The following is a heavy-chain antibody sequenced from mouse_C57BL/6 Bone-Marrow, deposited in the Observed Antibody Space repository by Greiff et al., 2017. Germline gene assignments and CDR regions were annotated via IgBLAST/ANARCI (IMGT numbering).Heavy chain of an antibody. CDR2: IYPGDGDT. Sequence: QVQLQQSGPELVKPGASVKISCKASGYAFSSSWMNWVKQRPGKGLEWIGRIYPGDGDTNYNGKFKGKATLTADKSPSTAYMQLSSLTSEYSAVYFCARHSAMDYWGQGTSGTVSS. J-gene: IGHJ4*01. CDR3: ARHSAMDY. CDR1: GYAFSSSW. V-gene: IGHV1-82*01.